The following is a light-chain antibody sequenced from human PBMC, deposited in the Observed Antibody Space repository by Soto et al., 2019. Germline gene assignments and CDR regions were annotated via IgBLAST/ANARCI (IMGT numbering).Light chain of an antibody. J-gene: IGKJ5*01. Sequence: EIVLTQSPGTLSLSPGERATLSCRASLSVRSSYLAWYQQRPGQPPRLLMDGATRATGIPDRFSGSGSGTDFTLTISSLEPEDFAVYYCQQYGSLPITFGQGTRLDIK. V-gene: IGKV3-20*01. CDR2: GA. CDR3: QQYGSLPIT. CDR1: LSVRSSY.